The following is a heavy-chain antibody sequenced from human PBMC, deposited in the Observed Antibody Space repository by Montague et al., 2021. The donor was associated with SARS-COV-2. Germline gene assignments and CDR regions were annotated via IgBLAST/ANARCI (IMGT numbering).Heavy chain of an antibody. D-gene: IGHD5-12*01. J-gene: IGHJ4*02. V-gene: IGHV3-9*01. CDR3: AKDTSSWIRELPDY. Sequence: SLRLSCAASGFTFHDYAMHWVRQTPGKGLEWVSGISWNSDRKDYADSVKGRFTISRDSAKNVLYLQMNSLRREDTAWYYCAKDTSSWIRELPDYWGQGTLVTVSS. CDR2: ISWNSDRK. CDR1: GFTFHDYA.